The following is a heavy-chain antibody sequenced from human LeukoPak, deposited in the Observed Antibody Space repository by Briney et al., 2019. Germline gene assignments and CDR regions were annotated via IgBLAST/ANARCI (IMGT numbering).Heavy chain of an antibody. Sequence: ASVKVSCKASGYTFTSYYMHWVRQAPGQGLEWMGIINPSGGSTSYAQKFQGRVTITADKSTSTAYMELSSLRSEDTAVYYCARGVVGATTPFDYWGQGTLVTVSS. CDR3: ARGVVGATTPFDY. V-gene: IGHV1-46*01. CDR1: GYTFTSYY. D-gene: IGHD1-26*01. CDR2: INPSGGST. J-gene: IGHJ4*02.